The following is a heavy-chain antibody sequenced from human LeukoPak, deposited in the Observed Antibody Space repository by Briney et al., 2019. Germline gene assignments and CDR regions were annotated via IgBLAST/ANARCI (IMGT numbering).Heavy chain of an antibody. J-gene: IGHJ4*02. CDR1: GFTFNTYT. CDR2: ISASSSYL. Sequence: PGGSLRLSCAASGFTFNTYTMNWVRQAPGKGLEWVSSISASSSYLYYADSVKGRFTISRDNAKNSLYLQMNSLRAEDTAVYYCARVYTTIVVVDYWGQGTLVTVSS. D-gene: IGHD3-22*01. V-gene: IGHV3-21*01. CDR3: ARVYTTIVVVDY.